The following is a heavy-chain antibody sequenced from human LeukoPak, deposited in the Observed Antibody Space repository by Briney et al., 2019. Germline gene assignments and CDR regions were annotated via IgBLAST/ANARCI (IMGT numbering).Heavy chain of an antibody. D-gene: IGHD4-17*01. J-gene: IGHJ5*02. CDR2: IYRGGPT. CDR3: ARDSYVDSEAVRWFDP. Sequence: GGSLRLSCAASGLTVSSNYMGWVRQAPGKGLEWVSVIYRGGPTYYADSVKGRFTISRDNSKNTLYPQMNSLRAEDTAVYYCARDSYVDSEAVRWFDPWGQGTLVTVSS. V-gene: IGHV3-66*01. CDR1: GLTVSSNY.